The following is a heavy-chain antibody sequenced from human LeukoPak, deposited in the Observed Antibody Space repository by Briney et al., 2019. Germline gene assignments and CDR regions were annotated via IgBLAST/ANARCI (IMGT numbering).Heavy chain of an antibody. V-gene: IGHV3-48*03. D-gene: IGHD1-26*01. CDR3: AKDPSGSYSN. Sequence: GGSLRLSCAASGFTFSSYEMNWVRQAPGKGLEWVSYISSSGSTIYYADSVKGRFTISRDNAKNSLYLQMNSLRAEDTAVYYCAKDPSGSYSNWGQGTLVTVSS. CDR1: GFTFSSYE. J-gene: IGHJ4*02. CDR2: ISSSGSTI.